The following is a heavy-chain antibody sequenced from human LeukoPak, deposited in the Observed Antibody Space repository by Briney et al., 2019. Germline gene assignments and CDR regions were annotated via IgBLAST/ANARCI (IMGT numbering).Heavy chain of an antibody. J-gene: IGHJ6*03. V-gene: IGHV3-21*01. CDR3: ARGGGGLPYRYYYYMDV. D-gene: IGHD2-15*01. CDR2: ISSSSSYI. Sequence: PGGSLRLSCAASGFTFSSYSMNWVRQAPGKGLEWVSSISSSSSYIYYADSVKGRFTISRDNAKNSLYLQMNSLRAEDTAVYYCARGGGGLPYRYYYYMDVWGKGTTVTVSS. CDR1: GFTFSSYS.